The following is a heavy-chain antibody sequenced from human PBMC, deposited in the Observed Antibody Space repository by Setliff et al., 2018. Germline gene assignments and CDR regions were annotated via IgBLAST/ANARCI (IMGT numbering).Heavy chain of an antibody. CDR1: GASISSSSYY. CDR2: IFYGGST. CDR3: ARTDDYYNFYAY. J-gene: IGHJ4*02. V-gene: IGHV4-39*07. D-gene: IGHD3-3*01. Sequence: TLSLTCTVSGASISSSSYYWAWIRRPPGRGLELIGSIFYGGSTYYNPSLKSRVTISIDASKNQFSLKLDSVTAADTAVYYCARTDDYYNFYAYWGQGTLVTVSS.